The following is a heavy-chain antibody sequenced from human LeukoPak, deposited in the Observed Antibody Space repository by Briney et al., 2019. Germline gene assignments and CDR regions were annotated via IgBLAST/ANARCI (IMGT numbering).Heavy chain of an antibody. CDR1: GFTFSSYG. Sequence: PGGSLRLSCAASGFTFSSYGMSWVRQAPGKGLEWVSAIGGRDGSTYYADSVKGRFTISRDNSKSTLYLQMNSLRAEDTAVYYCAREGDSSGYYSHYYYYGMDVWGQGTTVTVSS. J-gene: IGHJ6*02. V-gene: IGHV3-23*01. D-gene: IGHD3-22*01. CDR3: AREGDSSGYYSHYYYYGMDV. CDR2: IGGRDGST.